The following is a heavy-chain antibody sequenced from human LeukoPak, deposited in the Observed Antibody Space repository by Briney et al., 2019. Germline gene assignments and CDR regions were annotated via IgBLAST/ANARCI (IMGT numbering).Heavy chain of an antibody. CDR2: IHYSGST. V-gene: IGHV4-59*11. Sequence: PSETLSLTCSVSNGSISSHFWTWVRRPPGKGLEWIGHIHYSGSTNYNPSLKSRVTMSLDTSKNQFSLKLTSVTAADTAIFYCARLRPLLDQLLYFAFDSWGQGTLVTVSS. CDR1: NGSISSHF. D-gene: IGHD2-2*02. J-gene: IGHJ4*02. CDR3: ARLRPLLDQLLYFAFDS.